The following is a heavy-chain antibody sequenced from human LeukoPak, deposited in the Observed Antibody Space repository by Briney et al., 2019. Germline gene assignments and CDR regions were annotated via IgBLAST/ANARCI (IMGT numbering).Heavy chain of an antibody. CDR3: ARDGSSWPY. D-gene: IGHD6-13*01. Sequence: GSLRLSCAASGFTFSSYEMNWVRQAPGKGLEWVSYISNSGTAIYYAASVKGRFTISRDNAKNSLYLQMNSLRGEDTAIYYCARDGSSWPYWGQGTLVTVSS. V-gene: IGHV3-48*03. J-gene: IGHJ4*02. CDR2: ISNSGTAI. CDR1: GFTFSSYE.